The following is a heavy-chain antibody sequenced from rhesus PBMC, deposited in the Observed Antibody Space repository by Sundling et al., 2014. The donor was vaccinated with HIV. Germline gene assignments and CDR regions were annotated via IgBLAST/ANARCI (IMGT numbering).Heavy chain of an antibody. J-gene: IGHJ6*01. CDR2: IYGSGGRP. CDR1: GDSIRSTF. Sequence: QVQLQESGPGLVKPSETLSLTCAVSGDSIRSTFWSWIRQAPGKGLEWIGRIYGSGGRPDYNPSLKSRVTISMDTSKNQFSLKLRSVTAADTAMYYCAREWMEYSGSYYYPGGRVRSNGLDSWGQGVVITVSS. CDR3: AREWMEYSGSYYYPGGRVRSNGLDS. D-gene: IGHD3-16*01. V-gene: IGHV4S2*01.